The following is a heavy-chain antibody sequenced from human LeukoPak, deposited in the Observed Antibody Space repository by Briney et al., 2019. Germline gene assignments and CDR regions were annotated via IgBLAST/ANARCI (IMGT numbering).Heavy chain of an antibody. V-gene: IGHV4-39*07. CDR2: IYYSGST. D-gene: IGHD2/OR15-2a*01. CDR1: GGSISSSSYY. J-gene: IGHJ4*02. CDR3: AREDEASMAQDY. Sequence: PSETLSLTCTVSGGSISSSSYYWGWIRQPPGKGLEWIGSIYYSGSTYYNPSLKSRVTISVDTSKNQFSLKLSSVTAADTAVYYCAREDEASMAQDYWGQGTLVTVSS.